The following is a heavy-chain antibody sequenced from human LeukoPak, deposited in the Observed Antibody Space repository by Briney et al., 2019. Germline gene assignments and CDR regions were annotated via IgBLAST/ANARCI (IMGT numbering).Heavy chain of an antibody. V-gene: IGHV4-31*03. CDR2: IYYSGST. J-gene: IGHJ4*02. Sequence: SQTLSLTCTVSGGSISSGGYYWNWIRQHPGKGLEWIGYIYYSGSTYYNPSLKSRVTISVDTSKNQFSLKLSSVTAADTAVYYCARSTHLYRAIDYWGQGTLVTVSS. D-gene: IGHD1-26*01. CDR1: GGSISSGGYY. CDR3: ARSTHLYRAIDY.